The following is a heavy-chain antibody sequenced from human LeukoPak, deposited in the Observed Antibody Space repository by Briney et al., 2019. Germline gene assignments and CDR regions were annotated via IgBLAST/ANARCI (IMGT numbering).Heavy chain of an antibody. D-gene: IGHD6-19*01. V-gene: IGHV3-74*01. CDR1: GFTFSPFW. J-gene: IGHJ5*02. CDR2: IGLDGSNT. Sequence: GGCLRLPCATSGFTFSPFWIHWVRQAPGKGLEWVSRIGLDGSNTNYADSVKGRFTISRDNTKNSLYLQMSTLRVEDTAVYYCARVGKNGWDFDHWGQGTLVTVSS. CDR3: ARVGKNGWDFDH.